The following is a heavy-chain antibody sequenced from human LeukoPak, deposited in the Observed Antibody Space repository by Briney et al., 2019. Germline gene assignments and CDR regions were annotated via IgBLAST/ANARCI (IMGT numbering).Heavy chain of an antibody. V-gene: IGHV3-23*01. J-gene: IGHJ6*03. D-gene: IGHD6-6*01. CDR2: ISGSGGST. CDR3: AKDPFRLGAQLVGRYYYYYYMDV. Sequence: GGSLRLSCAASGFTFSSYAMSWVRQAPGKGLEWVSAISGSGGSTYYADSVKGRFTISRDNSKNTLYLQMNSLRAEDTAVYYCAKDPFRLGAQLVGRYYYYYYMDVWGKGTTVTVSS. CDR1: GFTFSSYA.